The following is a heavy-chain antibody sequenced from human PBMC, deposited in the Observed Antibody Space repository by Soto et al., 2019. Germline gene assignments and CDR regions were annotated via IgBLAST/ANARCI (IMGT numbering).Heavy chain of an antibody. V-gene: IGHV4-39*01. CDR2: IYYSGTS. D-gene: IGHD2-2*01. CDR3: ARLHCDSPNCVPLDP. CDR1: GGSIRDDRYY. J-gene: IGHJ5*02. Sequence: QLQLQESGPGLVKPSETLSPTCTVSGGSIRDDRYYWGWIRQPPGKGLEWIGSIYYSGTSSYNPSLKSRVTMSADTSKKQLSLMLTSVTAADTAVYYCARLHCDSPNCVPLDPWGQGTLVIVSS.